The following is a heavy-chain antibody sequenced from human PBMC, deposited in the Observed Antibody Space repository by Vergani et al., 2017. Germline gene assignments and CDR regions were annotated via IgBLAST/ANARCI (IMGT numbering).Heavy chain of an antibody. CDR1: GYTFTKFG. Sequence: QVQLVQSGAEVKKPGASVKASCKASGYTFTKFGITWVRQAPGQGLQWMGWISAYNANTNFAQKLQGRVFMTTDTSTRTAYMELRSLRSDDTAVYYCARGGGQTALDLWGQGTLVTVSS. CDR2: ISAYNANT. J-gene: IGHJ4*02. D-gene: IGHD5-18*01. CDR3: ARGGGQTALDL. V-gene: IGHV1-18*01.